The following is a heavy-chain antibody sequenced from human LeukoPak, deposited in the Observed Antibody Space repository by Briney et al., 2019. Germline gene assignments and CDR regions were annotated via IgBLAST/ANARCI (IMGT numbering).Heavy chain of an antibody. CDR3: ARSRAFNSGAFDP. J-gene: IGHJ5*02. V-gene: IGHV4-61*01. CDR2: IYNGVNT. D-gene: IGHD1-26*01. CDR1: GASVSSASY. Sequence: SETLSLTCTVSGASVSSASYWTWIRQPPGKGVEWIAHIYNGVNTNYNPSLKSRVTISVDTSKNQFSLRLNPVTAADTAVYYCARSRAFNSGAFDPWGQGSLVTVSS.